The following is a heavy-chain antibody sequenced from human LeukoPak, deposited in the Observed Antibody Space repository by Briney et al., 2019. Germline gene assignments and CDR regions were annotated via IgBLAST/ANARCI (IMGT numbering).Heavy chain of an antibody. CDR3: ARDRITMVRGARSYYYYYMDV. CDR1: GFTVSSNY. V-gene: IGHV3-53*01. J-gene: IGHJ6*03. CDR2: IYSGGST. D-gene: IGHD3-10*01. Sequence: GGSLRLSCAASGFTVSSNYMSWVRQAPGKGLEWVSVIYSGGSTYYADSVKGRFTISRDNSKNTLYLQMNSLRAEDTAVYYCARDRITMVRGARSYYYYYMDVWGKGTTVTASS.